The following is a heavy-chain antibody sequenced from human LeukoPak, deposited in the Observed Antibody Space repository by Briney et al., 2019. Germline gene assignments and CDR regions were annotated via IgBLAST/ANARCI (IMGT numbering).Heavy chain of an antibody. V-gene: IGHV4-30-4*08. CDR3: ARGPYYYDSSGYYYIDY. CDR2: IYYSGST. J-gene: IGHJ4*02. CDR1: GGSISSYY. D-gene: IGHD3-22*01. Sequence: SETLSLTCTVSGGSISSYYWSWIRQPPGKGLEWIGYIYYSGSTYYNPSLKSRVTISVDTSKNQFSLKLSSVTAAGTAVYYCARGPYYYDSSGYYYIDYWGQGTLVTVSS.